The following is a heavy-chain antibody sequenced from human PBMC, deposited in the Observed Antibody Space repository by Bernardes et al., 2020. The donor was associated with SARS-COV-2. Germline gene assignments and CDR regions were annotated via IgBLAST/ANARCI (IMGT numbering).Heavy chain of an antibody. V-gene: IGHV3-73*01. CDR1: GFNFSGSA. D-gene: IGHD1-26*01. J-gene: IGHJ4*02. Sequence: GGSLRLSCAASGFNFSGSAIQWVRQPSGKGLEWIGCISSKPKGYATTYAASLKGRFVISRDDSRNTAYLQIHSLKIEDTAVYYCTWDYLYWDQGTLVSVSS. CDR3: TWDYLY. CDR2: ISSKPKGYAT.